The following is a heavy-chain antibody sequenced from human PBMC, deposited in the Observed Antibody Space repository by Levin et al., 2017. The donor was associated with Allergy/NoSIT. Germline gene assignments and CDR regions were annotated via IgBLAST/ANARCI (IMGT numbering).Heavy chain of an antibody. V-gene: IGHV4-39*07. CDR1: GDSIRSTTYY. J-gene: IGHJ5*02. CDR2: IYYTGST. CDR3: ARDILTGYPNNWFDP. D-gene: IGHD3-9*01. Sequence: SQTLSLTCTVSGDSIRSTTYYWAWIRQPPGKGLEWIGSIYYTGSTYYNVSLKSRVTISVDTSNNQFSLKLSSVTAADTAVYYCARDILTGYPNNWFDPWGQGTLVTVSP.